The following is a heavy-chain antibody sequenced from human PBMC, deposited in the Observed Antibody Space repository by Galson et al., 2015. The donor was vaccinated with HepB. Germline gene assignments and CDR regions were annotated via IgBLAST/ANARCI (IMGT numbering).Heavy chain of an antibody. Sequence: SLRLSCAASGFTFSYYAMAWVRQAPGKGLEWISAITPSGDNTYSADSMKGRFFISRDNSQNTLFLQMNSLTADDTAIYCCARVHPEYTSGWFRQALYYFDSWGQGTLVAVSS. J-gene: IGHJ4*02. CDR2: ITPSGDNT. CDR3: ARVHPEYTSGWFRQALYYFDS. CDR1: GFTFSYYA. D-gene: IGHD6-19*01. V-gene: IGHV3-23*01.